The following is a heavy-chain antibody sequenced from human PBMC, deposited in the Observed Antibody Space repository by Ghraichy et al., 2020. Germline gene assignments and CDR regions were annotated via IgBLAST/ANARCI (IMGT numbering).Heavy chain of an antibody. V-gene: IGHV4-34*01. CDR3: ARGPRWYSSSSRRRYYYGMDV. D-gene: IGHD6-6*01. J-gene: IGHJ6*02. CDR2: INHSGST. Sequence: SETLSLTCAVYGGSFSGYYWSWIRQPPGKGLEWIGEINHSGSTNYNPSLKSRVTISVDTSKNQFSLKLSSVTAADTAVYYCARGPRWYSSSSRRRYYYGMDVWGQGPTVTVSS. CDR1: GGSFSGYY.